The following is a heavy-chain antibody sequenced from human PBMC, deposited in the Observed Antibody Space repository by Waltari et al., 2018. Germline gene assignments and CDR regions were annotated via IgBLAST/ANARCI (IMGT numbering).Heavy chain of an antibody. J-gene: IGHJ3*01. Sequence: QLHLQESGPGLVKPSETLSLTCSVSGGSITTSRHYRGWIRQPPGKGLEWNGTISYSGATYYNPSLRSRVTISLDTSKNQFSLKLNSVTAADTAVYYCATYVGASVGTAAFDVWGQGTMVTVSS. CDR2: ISYSGAT. V-gene: IGHV4-39*01. CDR1: GGSITTSRHY. D-gene: IGHD3-16*01. CDR3: ATYVGASVGTAAFDV.